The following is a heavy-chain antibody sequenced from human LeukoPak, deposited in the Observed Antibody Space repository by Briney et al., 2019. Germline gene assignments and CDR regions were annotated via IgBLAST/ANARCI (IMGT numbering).Heavy chain of an antibody. CDR3: ARDSRVVADHDY. D-gene: IGHD2-15*01. Sequence: PSETLSLTCTVSGVSMSSGGNYWSWIRQHPGKGLEWIGYIYYSGTTQYNPSFKSRITISVDASKNQFSLRLSSVTVADTAVYYCARDSRVVADHDYWGQGTLVTVSS. V-gene: IGHV4-31*03. CDR1: GVSMSSGGNY. CDR2: IYYSGTT. J-gene: IGHJ4*02.